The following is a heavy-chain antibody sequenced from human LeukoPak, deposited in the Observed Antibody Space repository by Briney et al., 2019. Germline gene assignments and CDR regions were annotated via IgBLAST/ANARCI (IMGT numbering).Heavy chain of an antibody. D-gene: IGHD5-24*01. J-gene: IGHJ6*03. CDR2: FDPEDGET. V-gene: IGHV1-24*01. CDR1: GNTLTELS. CDR3: ATKGWLRYGVYMDV. Sequence: ASVKVSCKVSGNTLTELSMHWVRQAPGKGLEWMGGFDPEDGETIYAQKFQGRVTMTEDTSTDTAYMELSSLRSEDTAVYYCATKGWLRYGVYMDVWGKGTTVTVSS.